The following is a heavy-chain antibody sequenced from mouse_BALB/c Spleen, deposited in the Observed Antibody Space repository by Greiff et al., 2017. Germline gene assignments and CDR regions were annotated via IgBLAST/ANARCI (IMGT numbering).Heavy chain of an antibody. Sequence: EVMLVESGGSLVKPGGSLKLSCAASGFTFSSYAMSWVRQTPERRLEWVASISSGGSTYYPDSVKGRFTISRDNARNILYLQMSSLRSEDTAMYYCARRGGSHYYAMDYWGQGTSVTVSS. D-gene: IGHD1-1*01. V-gene: IGHV5-6-5*01. CDR3: ARRGGSHYYAMDY. J-gene: IGHJ4*01. CDR1: GFTFSSYA. CDR2: ISSGGST.